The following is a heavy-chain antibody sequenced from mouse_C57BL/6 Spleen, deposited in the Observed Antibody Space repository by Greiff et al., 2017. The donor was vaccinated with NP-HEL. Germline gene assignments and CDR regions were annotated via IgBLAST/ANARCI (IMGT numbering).Heavy chain of an antibody. J-gene: IGHJ2*02. Sequence: QVQLQQPGAELVKPGASVKMSCKASGYTFTSYWITWVKQRPGQGLEWIGDIYPGSGSTNYNEKFKSKATLTVETSSSTAYMQRSSLTSEDAAVYYCARYDQYYFTCCSQGTSLTVSS. CDR2: IYPGSGST. V-gene: IGHV1-55*01. D-gene: IGHD2-3*01. CDR3: ARYDQYYFTC. CDR1: GYTFTSYW.